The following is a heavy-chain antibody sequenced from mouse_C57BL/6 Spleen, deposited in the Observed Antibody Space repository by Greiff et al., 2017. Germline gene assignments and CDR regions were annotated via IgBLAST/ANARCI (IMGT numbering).Heavy chain of an antibody. CDR3: ARDYGSSPWYFDV. CDR2: IYPGDGDT. D-gene: IGHD1-1*01. J-gene: IGHJ1*03. Sequence: LLESGPELVKPGASVKISCKASGYAFSSSWMNWVKQRPGKGLEWIGRIYPGDGDTNYNGKFKGKATLTADKSSSTAYMQLSSLTSEDSAVYFCARDYGSSPWYFDVWGTGTTVTVSS. CDR1: GYAFSSSW. V-gene: IGHV1-82*01.